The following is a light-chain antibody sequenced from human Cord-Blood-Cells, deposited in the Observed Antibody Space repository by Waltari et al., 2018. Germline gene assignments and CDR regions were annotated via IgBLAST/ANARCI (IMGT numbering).Light chain of an antibody. CDR3: QQYNSYSPYT. J-gene: IGKJ2*01. CDR1: QSISSW. CDR2: DAS. Sequence: DIQMTQSPSTLSASVGDSVTITCRASQSISSWLAWYQQKPGKAPKLLIYDASSLESGVPSRFSGSGSGTEFTLTISSLQSDDFATYYCQQYNSYSPYTFGQGTKLEIK. V-gene: IGKV1-5*01.